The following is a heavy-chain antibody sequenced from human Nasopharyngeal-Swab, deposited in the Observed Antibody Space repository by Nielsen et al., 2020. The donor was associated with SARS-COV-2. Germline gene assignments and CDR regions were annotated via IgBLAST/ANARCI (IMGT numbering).Heavy chain of an antibody. CDR3: ASRRYFWSGRYFDY. J-gene: IGHJ4*02. D-gene: IGHD3-3*01. V-gene: IGHV4-34*01. CDR1: GGSFSGYY. CDR2: INHSGST. Sequence: SETLSLTCAVYGGSFSGYYWSWIRQPPGKGLEWIGEINHSGSTNYNPSLKSRVTISVDTSKNQFSLKLRSVTAADTAVYYCASRRYFWSGRYFDYWGQGTLVTVSS.